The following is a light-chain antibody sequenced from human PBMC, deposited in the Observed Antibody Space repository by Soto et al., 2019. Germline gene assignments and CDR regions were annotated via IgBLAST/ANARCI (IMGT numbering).Light chain of an antibody. V-gene: IGKV1-39*01. J-gene: IGKJ1*01. CDR1: QGISSY. CDR3: QQGHTLPWT. CDR2: DAS. Sequence: DIQMTQSPSSLSASVGDRVTMTCRASQGISSYLNWYQLKPGKAPQLLIYDASNLQSGVPSRFSGSGSGTDFTLTISCLQPEDFASYYCQQGHTLPWTFGQGTKVEIK.